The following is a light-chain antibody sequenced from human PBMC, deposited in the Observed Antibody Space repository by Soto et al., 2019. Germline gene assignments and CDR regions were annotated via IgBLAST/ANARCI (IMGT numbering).Light chain of an antibody. V-gene: IGKV3-15*01. CDR3: QQYNDWPPIT. CDR1: QSVRNN. J-gene: IGKJ5*01. Sequence: EIMMTQSPAILSVSPGESVTLSWRASQSVRNNLPWYQHKPGQAPRLLIYYASTRATGIPARFSGSGSGTEFTLTISSRQSEDFALYYCQQYNDWPPITFGQGTRLEIK. CDR2: YAS.